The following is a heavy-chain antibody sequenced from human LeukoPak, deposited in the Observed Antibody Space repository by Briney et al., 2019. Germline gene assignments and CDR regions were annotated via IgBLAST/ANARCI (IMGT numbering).Heavy chain of an antibody. CDR1: GHTFTGYY. D-gene: IGHD1-26*01. Sequence: EASVKVSFKASGHTFTGYYIHWVRQAPGQGLEWMGWINPNNGGTKYTQKFLGRVTMTGDTSINTAYMEVTSLRSDDTAVYYCTRRLGGSSEGYDYWGQGTLVTVSS. J-gene: IGHJ4*02. CDR3: TRRLGGSSEGYDY. CDR2: INPNNGGT. V-gene: IGHV1-2*02.